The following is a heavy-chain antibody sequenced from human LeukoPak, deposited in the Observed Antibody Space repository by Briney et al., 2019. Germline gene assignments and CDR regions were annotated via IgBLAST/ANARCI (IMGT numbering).Heavy chain of an antibody. V-gene: IGHV3-30*02. CDR2: IRYDGSNK. Sequence: PGGSLRLSCAASGFTFSSYGMHWVRQAPGKGLEWVAFIRYDGSNKYYADSVKGRFTIPKDNSKNTLYLQMNSLRAEDTAVYYCAKKTGIVVVVAAEDYWGQGTLVTVSS. CDR1: GFTFSSYG. J-gene: IGHJ4*02. CDR3: AKKTGIVVVVAAEDY. D-gene: IGHD2-15*01.